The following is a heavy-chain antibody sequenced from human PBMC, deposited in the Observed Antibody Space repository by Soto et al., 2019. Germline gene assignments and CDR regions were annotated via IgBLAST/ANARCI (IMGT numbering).Heavy chain of an antibody. J-gene: IGHJ6*02. CDR2: MCPFTGRT. CDR3: ARGLVASYIFYPPHCMDL. CDR1: GYNLRAYY. D-gene: IGHD2-8*01. V-gene: IGHV1-2*02. Sequence: GESVKVSCKGSGYNLRAYYTYWVRQAPGRGREGMGLMCPFTGRTNCEERLRARFTMTRYTSINTTYMDPRRLQSDDTAIYFCARGLVASYIFYPPHCMDLSGPGITVTVSS.